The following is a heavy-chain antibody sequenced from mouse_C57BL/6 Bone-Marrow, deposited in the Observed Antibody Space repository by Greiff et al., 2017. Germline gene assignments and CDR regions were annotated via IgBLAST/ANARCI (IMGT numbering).Heavy chain of an antibody. D-gene: IGHD2-4*01. Sequence: QVQLQQSGAELARPGASVKLSCKASGYTFTSYGISWVKQRTGQGLEWIGEIYPRSGNTYYNEKFKGKATLTADKSSSTAYMELRSLTSEDSAVYFCARWDDYDVLWYFDVWGTGTTVTVSS. CDR3: ARWDDYDVLWYFDV. J-gene: IGHJ1*03. V-gene: IGHV1-81*01. CDR2: IYPRSGNT. CDR1: GYTFTSYG.